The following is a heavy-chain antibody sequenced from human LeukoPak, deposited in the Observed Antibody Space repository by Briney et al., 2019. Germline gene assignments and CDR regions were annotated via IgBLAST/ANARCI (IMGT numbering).Heavy chain of an antibody. CDR3: ARRRQWLVTPNDAFDI. V-gene: IGHV4-59*08. CDR2: IYYSGST. Sequence: SETLSLTCTVSGGSISSYYWSWIRQPPGKGLEWIGYIYYSGSTNYNPSLKSRVTISVDTPKNQFSLKLSSVTAADTAVYYCARRRQWLVTPNDAFDIWGQGTMVTVSS. J-gene: IGHJ3*02. D-gene: IGHD6-19*01. CDR1: GGSISSYY.